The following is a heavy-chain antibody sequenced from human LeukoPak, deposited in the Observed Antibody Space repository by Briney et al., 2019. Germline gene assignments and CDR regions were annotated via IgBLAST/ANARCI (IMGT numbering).Heavy chain of an antibody. V-gene: IGHV4-31*03. D-gene: IGHD3-9*01. CDR2: IYYSGST. CDR3: ARGSPGRFDILTGIDY. CDR1: GGSISSGGYY. J-gene: IGHJ4*02. Sequence: SQTLSLTCTVSGGSISSGGYYWSWIRQHAGKGLEWIGYIYYSGSTYYNPSLKSRVTISVDTSKNQFSLKLSSVAAADTAVYYCARGSPGRFDILTGIDYWGQGTLVTVSS.